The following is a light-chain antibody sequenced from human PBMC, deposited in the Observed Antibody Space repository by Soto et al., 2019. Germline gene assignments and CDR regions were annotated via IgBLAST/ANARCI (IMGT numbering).Light chain of an antibody. CDR1: SSDVGGYNY. CDR3: SSYTSSSTLV. Sequence: QSVLTQPASASGSPGQSVAISCTGTSSDVGGYNYVSWYQQHPGKAPKLMIFDVTGRPSGVSDRFSGSKSGNTASLTISGLQAEDEAHYYCSSYTSSSTLVFGGGTQLTVL. CDR2: DVT. J-gene: IGLJ2*01. V-gene: IGLV2-14*01.